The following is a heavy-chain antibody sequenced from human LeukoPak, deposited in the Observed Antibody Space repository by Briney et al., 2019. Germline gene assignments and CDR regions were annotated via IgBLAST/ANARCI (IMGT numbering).Heavy chain of an antibody. V-gene: IGHV3-33*01. D-gene: IGHD3-10*02. CDR2: IWYDGSNQ. CDR1: GFTFSRYG. Sequence: PGMSLRLSCAASGFTFSRYGMHWVRQAPGKGLEWVAIIWYDGSNQYYADSVKGRFTISRDNSKNTLYLQMNSLSAEDTAVYYCARHVSPKYYYYYYMDVWGKGTTVTVSS. J-gene: IGHJ6*03. CDR3: ARHVSPKYYYYYYMDV.